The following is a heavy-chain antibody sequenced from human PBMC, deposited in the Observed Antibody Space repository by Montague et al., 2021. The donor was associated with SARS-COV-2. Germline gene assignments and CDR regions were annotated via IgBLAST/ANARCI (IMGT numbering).Heavy chain of an antibody. CDR3: ARVRGAALYFGEVGYYGMVV. CDR1: GGSISSYY. Sequence: SETLSPTCTVSGGSISSYYWSWIRQPAGKGLEWIGRVYPSGNTNYNPSLRSRVSISVDMSKNQISLKLSSVTAADTAVYYCARVRGAALYFGEVGYYGMVVWGQGTTVTVSS. J-gene: IGHJ6*02. CDR2: VYPSGNT. V-gene: IGHV4-4*07. D-gene: IGHD3-10*01.